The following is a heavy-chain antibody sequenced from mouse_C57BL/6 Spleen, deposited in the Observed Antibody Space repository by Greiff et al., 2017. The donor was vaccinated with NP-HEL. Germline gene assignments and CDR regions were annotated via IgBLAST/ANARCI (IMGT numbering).Heavy chain of an antibody. CDR3: ARNYDYGLYYFDY. Sequence: EVQLQQSGPELVKPGASVQISCKASGYTFTDYYMNWVQQSHGKSLEWIGDINHNNGGTSYNQKFKGKATLTGDKSSSTAYMELRSLTSEDSAVYYWARNYDYGLYYFDYWGQGTTVTVSS. CDR2: INHNNGGT. D-gene: IGHD2-4*01. V-gene: IGHV1-26*01. CDR1: GYTFTDYY. J-gene: IGHJ2*01.